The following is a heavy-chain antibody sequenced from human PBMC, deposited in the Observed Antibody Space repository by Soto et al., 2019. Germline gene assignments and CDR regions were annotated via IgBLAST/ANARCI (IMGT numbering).Heavy chain of an antibody. D-gene: IGHD6-13*01. Sequence: PSETLSLTCTVSGGSISSGGYYWSWIRQHPGKGLEWIGYIYYSGSTYYNPSLKSRVTISVDTSKNQFSLKLSSVTAADTAVYYCARGGIAAGYMDVWGKGTTVTVSS. CDR1: GGSISSGGYY. V-gene: IGHV4-31*03. CDR3: ARGGIAAGYMDV. J-gene: IGHJ6*03. CDR2: IYYSGST.